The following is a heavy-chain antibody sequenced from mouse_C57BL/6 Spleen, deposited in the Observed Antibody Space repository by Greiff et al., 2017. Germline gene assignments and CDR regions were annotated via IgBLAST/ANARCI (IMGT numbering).Heavy chain of an antibody. V-gene: IGHV2-5*01. Sequence: QVQLQQSGPGLVQPSQSLSITCTVSGFSLTSYGVHWVRQSPGKVLPWLGVIWRGGSTDYNAAFMSRLSITKYNSKSQVFFKRNSLQADDTAIYNCSKNRGSSLYWYFDVWGTGTTVTVSS. CDR3: SKNRGSSLYWYFDV. CDR2: IWRGGST. CDR1: GFSLTSYG. J-gene: IGHJ1*03. D-gene: IGHD1-1*01.